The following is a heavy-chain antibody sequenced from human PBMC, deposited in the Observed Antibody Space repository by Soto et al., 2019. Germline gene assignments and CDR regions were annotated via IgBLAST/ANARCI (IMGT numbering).Heavy chain of an antibody. Sequence: QVQLQQWGAGLLKPSETLSLTCAVYGGSFSGYYWSWIRQPPGKGLEWIGEINHSGSTNYNPSLKSRVTISVDPSKNHFSLKLSSVTAADTAVYYCARGCNYCSGGSCYCGGVRYWGQGTLVTVSS. CDR1: GGSFSGYY. V-gene: IGHV4-34*01. D-gene: IGHD2-15*01. CDR3: ARGCNYCSGGSCYCGGVRY. CDR2: INHSGST. J-gene: IGHJ4*02.